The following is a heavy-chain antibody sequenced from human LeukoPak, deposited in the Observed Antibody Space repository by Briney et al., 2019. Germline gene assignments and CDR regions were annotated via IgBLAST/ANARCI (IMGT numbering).Heavy chain of an antibody. Sequence: GRSLRLSCAASGFTFSSYGMHWVRQAPGKGLEWVAVIWYDGSNKYHADSVKGRFTISRDNSKNTLYLQMNSLRAEDTAVYYCAKDPFATMIVVAYYFDYWGQGTLVTVSS. D-gene: IGHD3-22*01. CDR3: AKDPFATMIVVAYYFDY. CDR1: GFTFSSYG. V-gene: IGHV3-33*06. CDR2: IWYDGSNK. J-gene: IGHJ4*02.